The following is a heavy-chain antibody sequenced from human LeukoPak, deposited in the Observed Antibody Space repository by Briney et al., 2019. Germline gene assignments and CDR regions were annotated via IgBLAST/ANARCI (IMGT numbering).Heavy chain of an antibody. CDR2: ISGSGGST. D-gene: IGHD3-16*02. CDR1: GFTFDDYA. J-gene: IGHJ4*02. V-gene: IGHV3-23*01. Sequence: GGSLRLSCAASGFTFDDYAMHWVRQAPGKGLEWVSGISGSGGSTYYADSVKGRFIISRDNSKNTLYLQMNSLRAEDTAVYYCAKGVTFGGVIVNYWGQGTLVTVSS. CDR3: AKGVTFGGVIVNY.